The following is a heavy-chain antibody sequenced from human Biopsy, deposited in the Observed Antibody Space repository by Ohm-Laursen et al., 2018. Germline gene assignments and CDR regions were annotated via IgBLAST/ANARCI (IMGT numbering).Heavy chain of an antibody. Sequence: SLRLSCSASGFTINSNYMNWARQAPGKGLEWISYISRSSSTIYYADSVKGRFTISRDNGKNSMFLQMSSLTAEDTAVYFCARGVYDTTEFFFGLDVWGQGTTVTVSS. CDR3: ARGVYDTTEFFFGLDV. D-gene: IGHD5/OR15-5a*01. CDR1: GFTINSNY. V-gene: IGHV3-48*01. J-gene: IGHJ6*02. CDR2: ISRSSSTI.